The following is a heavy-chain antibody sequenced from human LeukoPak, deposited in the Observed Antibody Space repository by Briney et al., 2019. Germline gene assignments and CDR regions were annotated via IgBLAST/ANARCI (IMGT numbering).Heavy chain of an antibody. CDR2: INHSGST. D-gene: IGHD3-3*01. CDR3: ARAYYDFWSGYYLDAFDI. J-gene: IGHJ3*02. Sequence: SETLSLTCAVYGGSFSGYYWSWIRQPPGKGLEWIGEINHSGSTNYNPSLKSRVTLSVDTSKNQFSLKLSSVTAADTAVYYCARAYYDFWSGYYLDAFDIWGQGTMVTVSS. V-gene: IGHV4-34*01. CDR1: GGSFSGYY.